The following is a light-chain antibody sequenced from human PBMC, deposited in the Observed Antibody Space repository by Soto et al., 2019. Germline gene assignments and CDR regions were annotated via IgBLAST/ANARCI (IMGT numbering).Light chain of an antibody. CDR3: QQYNTWPA. J-gene: IGKJ1*01. CDR1: QSVSSN. V-gene: IGKV3-15*01. Sequence: EIVVTQSPATLSVSPGERATLSCRASQSVSSNLAWYQQKPGQAPRLLIYGASSRATGIPARFSGSGSGTEFTLTISSLKSEDFAVYYCQQYNTWPAFGQGTKVDIK. CDR2: GAS.